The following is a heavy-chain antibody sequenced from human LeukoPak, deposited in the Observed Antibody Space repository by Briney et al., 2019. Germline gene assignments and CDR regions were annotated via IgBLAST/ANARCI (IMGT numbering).Heavy chain of an antibody. V-gene: IGHV4-61*02. CDR1: GGSISSGSYY. CDR2: IYTSGST. J-gene: IGHJ2*01. Sequence: SQTLSLTCTVSGGSISSGSYYWSWIRQPAGKGLEWIGRIYTSGSTNYNPPLKSRVTISVDTSKNQFSLKLSSVTAADTAVYYCAREPRLRSTTVTTGWYFDLWGRGTLVTVSS. D-gene: IGHD4-17*01. CDR3: AREPRLRSTTVTTGWYFDL.